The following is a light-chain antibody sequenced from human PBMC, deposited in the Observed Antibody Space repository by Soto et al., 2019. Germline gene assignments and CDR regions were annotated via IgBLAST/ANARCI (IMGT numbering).Light chain of an antibody. CDR1: SSNIGAGYD. Sequence: QSVLTQPPSVSGAPGQRVTISCTGSSSNIGAGYDVHWYQQLPGTAPKLLIYDNSNRPSGVPDRFSGSKSGTSASLAITGLQAEDDADYYCQSYDSSLSVLYVFGTGTKLTVL. V-gene: IGLV1-40*01. J-gene: IGLJ1*01. CDR3: QSYDSSLSVLYV. CDR2: DNS.